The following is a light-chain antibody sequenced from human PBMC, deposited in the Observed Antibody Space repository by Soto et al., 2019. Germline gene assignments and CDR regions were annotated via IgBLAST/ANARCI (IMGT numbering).Light chain of an antibody. CDR1: SGHSSYA. CDR3: QTWGTGFQF. V-gene: IGLV4-69*01. Sequence: QSVLTQSPSASASLGASVKLTCTLSSGHSSYAIAWHQKQPGKGSRYLMDLNNDGSHTKGDGIPDRFSGSSSGADRYLIISSLQSEDEADYYCQTWGTGFQFFGGGTKLTVL. CDR2: LNNDGSH. J-gene: IGLJ2*01.